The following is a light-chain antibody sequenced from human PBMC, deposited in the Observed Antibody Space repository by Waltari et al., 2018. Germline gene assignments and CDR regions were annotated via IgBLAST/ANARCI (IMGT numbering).Light chain of an antibody. V-gene: IGKV1-39*01. CDR1: QSISSH. Sequence: DIQMTQSPPSLSASVGDRVTITCRASQSISSHINWYQQTPGNAPKPLIYVASSLHSGIPSRFSGSWSGTDFTLTISSLQPEDFATYYCQQCDSTPRTFGQGTKVEIK. J-gene: IGKJ1*01. CDR2: VAS. CDR3: QQCDSTPRT.